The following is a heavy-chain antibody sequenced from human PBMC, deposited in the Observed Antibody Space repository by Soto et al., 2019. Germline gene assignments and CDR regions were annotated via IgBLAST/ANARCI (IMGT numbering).Heavy chain of an antibody. CDR1: GGSISSYY. CDR2: IYYSGST. J-gene: IGHJ4*02. Sequence: QVQLQESGPGLVKHSETLSLTCTVSGGSISSYYWSWIRQPPGKGLEWIGYIYYSGSTNYNPSLKSRVTISVDTSKNQFALKLSSVTAADTAVYYCASWNGVGANYWGQGTLVTVSS. D-gene: IGHD1-26*01. CDR3: ASWNGVGANY. V-gene: IGHV4-59*01.